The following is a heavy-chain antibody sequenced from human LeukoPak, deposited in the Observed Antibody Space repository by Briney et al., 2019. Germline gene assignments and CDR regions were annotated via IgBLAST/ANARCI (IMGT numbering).Heavy chain of an antibody. CDR2: ISAYNGNT. CDR1: GGTFSSYA. J-gene: IGHJ4*02. CDR3: ARTSRRDGFDY. D-gene: IGHD5-24*01. Sequence: ASVKVSCKASGGTFSSYAISWVRQAPGQGLEWMGWISAYNGNTNYAQKLQGRVTMTTDTSTSTAYMELRSLRSDDTAVYYCARTSRRDGFDYWGQGTLVTVSS. V-gene: IGHV1-18*01.